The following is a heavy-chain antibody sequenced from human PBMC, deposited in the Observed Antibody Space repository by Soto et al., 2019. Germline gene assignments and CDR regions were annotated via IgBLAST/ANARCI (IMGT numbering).Heavy chain of an antibody. Sequence: GGSLRLSCAASGFTFSSYSMNWVRQAPGKGLEWVSSISSSSSYIYYADSVKGRFTISRDNVKNSLYLQMNSLRAEDTAVYYCARDGQYQLLWGNWFDPWGQGTLVTVSS. CDR1: GFTFSSYS. CDR3: ARDGQYQLLWGNWFDP. V-gene: IGHV3-21*01. D-gene: IGHD2-2*01. J-gene: IGHJ5*02. CDR2: ISSSSSYI.